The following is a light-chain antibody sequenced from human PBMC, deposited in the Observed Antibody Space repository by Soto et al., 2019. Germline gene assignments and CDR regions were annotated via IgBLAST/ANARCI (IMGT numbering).Light chain of an antibody. CDR2: DTS. Sequence: EVVMTQSPATLSVSPGERATLSCRASRGIGSTLAWYQQKPGQTPRLLIYDTSTRATGVPARFIGSASGTEFTLTITSPQSEDFAVYYCQHYVNWPLTFGGGTKVDIK. CDR1: RGIGST. V-gene: IGKV3-15*01. J-gene: IGKJ4*01. CDR3: QHYVNWPLT.